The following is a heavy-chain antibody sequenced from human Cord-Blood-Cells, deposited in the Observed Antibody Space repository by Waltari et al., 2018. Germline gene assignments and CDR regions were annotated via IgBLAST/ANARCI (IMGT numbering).Heavy chain of an antibody. CDR2: IYYSGRT. D-gene: IGHD6-6*01. V-gene: IGHV4-59*11. J-gene: IGHJ2*01. Sequence: QVQLQESGPGLVKPSETLSLTCTVPGGPTRSHSWSWLRPPPGKGLEWIGYIYYSGRTTYNPSLKSRCTISVDTSKNQFSLKLSSVTAADTAVYYCARVDSGPLYSSSSGWYFDLWGRGTLVTVSS. CDR3: ARVDSGPLYSSSSGWYFDL. CDR1: GGPTRSHS.